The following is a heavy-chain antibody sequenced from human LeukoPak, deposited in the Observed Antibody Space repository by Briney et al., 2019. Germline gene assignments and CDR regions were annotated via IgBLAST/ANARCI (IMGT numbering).Heavy chain of an antibody. CDR3: ATTAGPAGGGHLLEKGLDDNHFYMDV. CDR1: EFSVGSNY. J-gene: IGHJ6*03. D-gene: IGHD3-3*01. CDR2: IYSGGST. Sequence: GGSLRLSCAASEFSVGSNYMTWVRQAPGKGLEWVSLIYSGGSTYYADSVKGRFTIPRDNSKNTLYLQMNSLRAEDTAVYYCATTAGPAGGGHLLEKGLDDNHFYMDVWGKGTTVTVSS. V-gene: IGHV3-66*01.